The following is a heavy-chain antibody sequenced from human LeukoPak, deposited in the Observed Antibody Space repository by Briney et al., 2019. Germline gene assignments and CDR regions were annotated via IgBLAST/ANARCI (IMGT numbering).Heavy chain of an antibody. D-gene: IGHD6-13*01. Sequence: GRSLRLSCAASGFTFSSYGMHWVRQAPGKGLERVAVISYDGSNKYYADSVKGRFTISRDNSKNTLYLQMNSLRAEDTAVYYCAKEMSKGYSSSWGYYYYGMDVWGQGTTVTVSS. CDR2: ISYDGSNK. V-gene: IGHV3-30*18. J-gene: IGHJ6*02. CDR1: GFTFSSYG. CDR3: AKEMSKGYSSSWGYYYYGMDV.